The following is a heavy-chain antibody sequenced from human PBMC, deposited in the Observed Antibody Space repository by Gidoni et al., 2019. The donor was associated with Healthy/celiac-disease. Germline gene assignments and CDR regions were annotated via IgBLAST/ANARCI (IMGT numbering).Heavy chain of an antibody. Sequence: QVQLQQWGAGLLKPSETLSLTCAAYGGSFIGYYWSWIRQPPGKGLEWSGEINHSGSTNYNPSLKSRVTISVDTSKNQFSLKLSSVTAADTAVYYCARVVGIYGSGSYYYYYGMDVWGQGTTVTVSS. CDR2: INHSGST. CDR3: ARVVGIYGSGSYYYYYGMDV. J-gene: IGHJ6*02. CDR1: GGSFIGYY. D-gene: IGHD3-10*01. V-gene: IGHV4-34*01.